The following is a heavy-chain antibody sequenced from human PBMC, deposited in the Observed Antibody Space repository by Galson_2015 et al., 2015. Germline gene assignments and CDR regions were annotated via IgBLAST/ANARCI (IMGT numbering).Heavy chain of an antibody. D-gene: IGHD2-2*01. CDR1: GFTFSSYW. Sequence: SLRLSCAASGFTFSSYWMHWVRQAPGKGLVWVSRINSDGSSTIYADSVKGRFTISRDNAKNTLYLQMNSLRAEDTAVYYCARGGYCSSTSCYDFNWFDPWGQGTLVTVSS. V-gene: IGHV3-74*01. CDR3: ARGGYCSSTSCYDFNWFDP. CDR2: INSDGSST. J-gene: IGHJ5*02.